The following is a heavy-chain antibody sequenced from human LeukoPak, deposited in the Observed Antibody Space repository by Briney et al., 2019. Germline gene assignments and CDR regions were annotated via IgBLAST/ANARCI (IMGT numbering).Heavy chain of an antibody. CDR1: SYNFTSYG. CDR2: ISVYNGYT. D-gene: IGHD5-24*01. V-gene: IGHV1-18*01. Sequence: GASVKVSCKASSYNFTSYGMSWLRQAPGQGLEWMGWISVYNGYTNYAQKLQGRVTLTTDTSTSTAYMELSRLRSDDTAVYYCARRGEWLPLVDWFDPWGQGTLVTVSS. CDR3: ARRGEWLPLVDWFDP. J-gene: IGHJ5*02.